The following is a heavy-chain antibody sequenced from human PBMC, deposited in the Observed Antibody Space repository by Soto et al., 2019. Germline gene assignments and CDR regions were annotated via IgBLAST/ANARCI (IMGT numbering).Heavy chain of an antibody. CDR2: ISAGGDST. V-gene: IGHV3-23*01. CDR3: ARRV. CDR1: GFTFSNYP. Sequence: GGSLRLSCATSGFTFSNYPMNWVRQAPGKGLEWVSGISAGGDSTYYADSVKGRFTIFRDNSKNSVYLQMNNLRAEDTAVYYCARRVWGQGTLVTVSS. J-gene: IGHJ4*02.